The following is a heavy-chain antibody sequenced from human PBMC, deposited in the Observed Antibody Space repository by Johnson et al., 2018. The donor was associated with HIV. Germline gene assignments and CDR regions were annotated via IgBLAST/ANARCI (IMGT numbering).Heavy chain of an antibody. CDR3: ARVLYSGWERDAFDI. V-gene: IGHV3-20*04. CDR2: INWNGGST. J-gene: IGHJ3*02. Sequence: QLVESGGGVVQPGRSLRLSCAASGFTFDDYGMSWVRQAPGKGLEWVSGINWNGGSTGYADSVKGRFTISRDNAKNSLYLQMNSLRAEDTALYYCARVLYSGWERDAFDIWGQGTMVTVSS. D-gene: IGHD5-12*01. CDR1: GFTFDDYG.